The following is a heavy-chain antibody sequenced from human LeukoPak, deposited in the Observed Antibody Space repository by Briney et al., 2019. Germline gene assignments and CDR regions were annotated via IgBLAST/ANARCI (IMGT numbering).Heavy chain of an antibody. J-gene: IGHJ1*01. CDR1: GFTFSYYW. D-gene: IGHD2-21*02. V-gene: IGHV3-7*01. CDR2: IKEDGSQI. Sequence: PGGSLRLSCAASGFTFSYYWMSWVRQAPGKGLEWVANIKEDGSQIYYIDSVKGRFTVSRDNAKNSLYLQMNSLRAEDTAVYYCACAEVTRGGDSQHWGQGTLVTVSS. CDR3: ACAEVTRGGDSQH.